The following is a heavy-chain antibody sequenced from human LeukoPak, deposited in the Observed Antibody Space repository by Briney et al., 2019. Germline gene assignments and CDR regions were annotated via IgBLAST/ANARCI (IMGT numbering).Heavy chain of an antibody. CDR2: INPSGGST. Sequence: ASVKVSCKASGYTFTSYYMHWVRQAPGQGLEWMGIINPSGGSTSYAQKFQGRVTITADESTSTAYMELSSLRSEDTAVYYCARWFGELSADVRGKGTTVTVSS. D-gene: IGHD3-10*01. CDR1: GYTFTSYY. V-gene: IGHV1-46*01. J-gene: IGHJ6*04. CDR3: ARWFGELSADV.